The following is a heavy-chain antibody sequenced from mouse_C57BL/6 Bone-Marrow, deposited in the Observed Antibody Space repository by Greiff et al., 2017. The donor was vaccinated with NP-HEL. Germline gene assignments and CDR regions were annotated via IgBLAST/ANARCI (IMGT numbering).Heavy chain of an antibody. V-gene: IGHV5-4*03. D-gene: IGHD1-1*01. CDR3: ARAPFITTVVAFAY. CDR2: ISDGGSYT. J-gene: IGHJ3*01. CDR1: GFTFSSYA. Sequence: EVKLVESGGGLVKPGGSLKLSCAASGFTFSSYAMSLVRQTPEKRLEWVATISDGGSYTYYPDNVKGRFTISRDNAKNNLYLQMSHLKSEDTAMYYCARAPFITTVVAFAYWGQGTLVTVSA.